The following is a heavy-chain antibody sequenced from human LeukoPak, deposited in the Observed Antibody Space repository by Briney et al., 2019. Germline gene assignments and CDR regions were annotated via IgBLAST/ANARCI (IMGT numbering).Heavy chain of an antibody. CDR1: GFTFSSTF. J-gene: IGHJ4*02. V-gene: IGHV3-53*01. D-gene: IGHD7-27*01. Sequence: GGSLRLSCAASGFTFSSTFMSWVRQAPGKGLEWVSVIYSGGNTYYTGSVKGRFTISRDNSKNTLYLQMNSLRADDTAVYYCARGNRGYWGQGTLVTVSS. CDR2: IYSGGNT. CDR3: ARGNRGY.